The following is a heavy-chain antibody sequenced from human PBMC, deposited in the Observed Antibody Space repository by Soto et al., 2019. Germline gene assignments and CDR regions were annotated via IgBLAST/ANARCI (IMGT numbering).Heavy chain of an antibody. D-gene: IGHD6-19*01. CDR3: AKDLRVAGTFDV. V-gene: IGHV3-30*18. CDR2: VSYDGSNK. CDR1: GFTFSSYG. J-gene: IGHJ3*01. Sequence: GGSLRLSCAASGFTFSSYGMHWVRQAPGKGLEWVAVVSYDGSNKYYADSVKGRFTISRDNSKNTLYLQMNSLRAEDTAVYYCAKDLRVAGTFDVWGQGTMVTVS.